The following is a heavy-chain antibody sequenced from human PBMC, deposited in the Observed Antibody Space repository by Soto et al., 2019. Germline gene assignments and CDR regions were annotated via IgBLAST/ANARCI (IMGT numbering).Heavy chain of an antibody. D-gene: IGHD2-15*01. CDR1: GGSFSGYY. CDR2: INHSGST. V-gene: IGHV4-34*01. CDR3: ASLGGYCSGGSCQIIDV. J-gene: IGHJ6*03. Sequence: PSETLSLTCAVYGGSFSGYYWSWIRQPPGKGLEWIGEINHSGSTNYNPSLKSRVTISVDTPKNQFSLKLSSVTAADTAVYYCASLGGYCSGGSCQIIDVWGKGTTVTVSS.